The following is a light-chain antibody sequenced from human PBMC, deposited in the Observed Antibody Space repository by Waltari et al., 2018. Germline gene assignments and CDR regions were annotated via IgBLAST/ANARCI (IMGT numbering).Light chain of an antibody. V-gene: IGKV3-20*01. CDR1: QRVSSGY. CDR2: DAS. J-gene: IGKJ4*01. CDR3: QQYGSSPLT. Sequence: EIVLTQSPGTLSLSPGERATLSCRASQRVSSGYLAWYQQKSGQAPRLLIYDASKRPTGIPDMFICSGSGTDFTVTISRLEPEDFAVYNCQQYGSSPLTFRGASKVEIK.